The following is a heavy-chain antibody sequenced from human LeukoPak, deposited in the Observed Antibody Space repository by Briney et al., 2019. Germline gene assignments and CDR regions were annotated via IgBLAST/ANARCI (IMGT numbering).Heavy chain of an antibody. D-gene: IGHD2-8*01. CDR3: ARDEHCTNGVCSLGFDP. J-gene: IGHJ5*02. V-gene: IGHV1-18*01. Sequence: ASVKVSCKASGYTFTSYGISWVRQAPGQGLEWMGWISAYNGNTNYAQKLQGRVTMTTDTSTSTAYMELRSLRSDDTAVYYCARDEHCTNGVCSLGFDPWGQGTLVTVSS. CDR1: GYTFTSYG. CDR2: ISAYNGNT.